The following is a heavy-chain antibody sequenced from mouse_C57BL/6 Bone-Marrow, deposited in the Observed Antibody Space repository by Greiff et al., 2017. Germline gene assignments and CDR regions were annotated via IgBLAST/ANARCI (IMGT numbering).Heavy chain of an antibody. J-gene: IGHJ2*01. Sequence: EVQLVESGGGLVQPGGSLKLSCAASGFTFSDYGMAWVRQAPRKGPEWVAFISNLAYSIYYAATVTGRFTISRENAKNTLYLEMSSLRSEDTAMYYCARRGTDGYYDYWGQGTTLTVSS. V-gene: IGHV5-15*01. CDR2: ISNLAYSI. CDR3: ARRGTDGYYDY. CDR1: GFTFSDYG. D-gene: IGHD2-3*01.